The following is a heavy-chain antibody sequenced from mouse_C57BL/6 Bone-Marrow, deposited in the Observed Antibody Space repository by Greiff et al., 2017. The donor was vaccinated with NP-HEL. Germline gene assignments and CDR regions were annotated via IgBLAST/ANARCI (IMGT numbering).Heavy chain of an antibody. Sequence: VQLQQSGAELVRPGASVKLSCKASGYTFTDYYINWVKQRPGQGLEWIARIYPGSGNTYYNEKFKGKATLTAEKSSSTAYMQLSSLTSEDSAVYFCARPKGYDSLDYWGQGTTLTVSS. CDR2: IYPGSGNT. CDR1: GYTFTDYY. D-gene: IGHD2-4*01. J-gene: IGHJ2*01. V-gene: IGHV1-76*01. CDR3: ARPKGYDSLDY.